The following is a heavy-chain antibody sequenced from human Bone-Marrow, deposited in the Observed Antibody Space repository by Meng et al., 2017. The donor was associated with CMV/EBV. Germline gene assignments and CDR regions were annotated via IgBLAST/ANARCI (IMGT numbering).Heavy chain of an antibody. D-gene: IGHD2-2*02. CDR1: GGTFNSYA. J-gene: IGHJ3*02. CDR3: ARIGTYCSSTSCYTFDI. CDR2: VIPIFRTP. Sequence: SVKVSCKASGGTFNSYAISWVRQAPGQGLEWMGGVIPIFRTPKYAQKFQGRVTITTDESTSTSYMELSRLRSDDTAVYYCARIGTYCSSTSCYTFDIWGQGTMVTVSS. V-gene: IGHV1-69*05.